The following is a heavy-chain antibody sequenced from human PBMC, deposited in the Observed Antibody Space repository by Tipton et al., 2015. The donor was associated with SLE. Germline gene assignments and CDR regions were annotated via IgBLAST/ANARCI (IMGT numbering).Heavy chain of an antibody. CDR3: ARGGPSSKWLDP. CDR1: GGSISSYY. Sequence: TLSLTCTVSGGSISSYYWSWIRQPAGKGLEWIGRIYTSGSTNYNPTLKSRVRMSVDTSKNQFSLKLNSVTAADTAVYYCARGGPSSKWLDPWGRGTQVTVSS. V-gene: IGHV4-4*07. J-gene: IGHJ5*02. CDR2: IYTSGST. D-gene: IGHD6-6*01.